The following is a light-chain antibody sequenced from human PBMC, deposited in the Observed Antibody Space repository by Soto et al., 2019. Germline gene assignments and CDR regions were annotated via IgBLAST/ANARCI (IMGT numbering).Light chain of an antibody. CDR1: QYINTR. CDR3: QQYNSWPPIT. Sequence: EIVLTQSPATLSSFPGDRVTLSCRASQYINTRLAWYQHRPGQAPRLLIYGASTRATGIAARFSGSGSGTEFSLTISSLQSEDIAVYFCQQYNSWPPITFGQGTRLEIK. CDR2: GAS. V-gene: IGKV3-15*01. J-gene: IGKJ5*01.